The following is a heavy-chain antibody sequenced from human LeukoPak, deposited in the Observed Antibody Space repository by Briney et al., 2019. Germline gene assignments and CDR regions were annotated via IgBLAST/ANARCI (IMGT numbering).Heavy chain of an antibody. V-gene: IGHV1-46*01. CDR1: GYTFTGYY. CDR3: ARGRRARFLEWLFVTRADDAFDI. Sequence: ASVKVSCKASGYTFTGYYMHWVRQAPGQGLEWMGIINPSGGSTSYAQKFQGRVTMTRDTSTSTVYMELSSLRSEDTAAYYCARGRRARFLEWLFVTRADDAFDIWGQGTMVTVSS. CDR2: INPSGGST. D-gene: IGHD3-3*01. J-gene: IGHJ3*02.